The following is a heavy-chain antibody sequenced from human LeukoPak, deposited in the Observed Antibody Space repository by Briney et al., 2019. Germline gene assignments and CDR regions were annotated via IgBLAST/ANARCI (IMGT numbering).Heavy chain of an antibody. Sequence: GGSLRLSCAASGFTFSNYAMSWVRQAPGKGLEWVSTISGSIGSTYYTDSTYYADSVNGRFTISKANSKNTLYLQMISLRAEDTAVYYCAKDGAMAAAGYYDYWGQGTPVTVSS. CDR1: GFTFSNYA. J-gene: IGHJ4*02. D-gene: IGHD6-13*01. CDR2: ISGSIGSTYYTDST. V-gene: IGHV3-23*01. CDR3: AKDGAMAAAGYYDY.